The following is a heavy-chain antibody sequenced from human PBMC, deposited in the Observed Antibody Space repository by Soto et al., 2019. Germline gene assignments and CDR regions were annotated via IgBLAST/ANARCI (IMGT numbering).Heavy chain of an antibody. CDR1: GFTFSSYW. J-gene: IGHJ4*02. CDR3: VRTSLVVAAATREDY. Sequence: EVQLVESGGGLVQPGGSLRLSCAASGFTFSSYWMHWVRQAPGKGLVWVSRINSDGSSTSYADSVKGRFTISRDNAKNTLYLQMSSVRAEDTAVYYCVRTSLVVAAATREDYWGQGTLVTVCS. D-gene: IGHD2-15*01. V-gene: IGHV3-74*01. CDR2: INSDGSST.